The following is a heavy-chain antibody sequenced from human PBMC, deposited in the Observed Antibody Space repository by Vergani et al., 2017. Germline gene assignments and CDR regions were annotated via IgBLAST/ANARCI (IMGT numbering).Heavy chain of an antibody. V-gene: IGHV3-23*04. CDR1: GFTFSSYA. CDR2: ISGSGGST. CDR3: AKEVYLEWLWGTSWFDP. D-gene: IGHD3-3*01. Sequence: EVQLVESGGGLVQPGESLRLSCAASGFTFSSYAMSWVRQAPGKGLEWVSAISGSGGSTYYADSVKGRFTISRDNSKNTLYLQMNSLRAEDTAVYYCAKEVYLEWLWGTSWFDPWGQGTLVTVSS. J-gene: IGHJ5*02.